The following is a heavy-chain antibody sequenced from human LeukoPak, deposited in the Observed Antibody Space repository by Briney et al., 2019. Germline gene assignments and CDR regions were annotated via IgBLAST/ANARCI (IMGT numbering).Heavy chain of an antibody. Sequence: GGSLRLSCAASGFTFSSYWMSWVRQAPGKGLEWVANIKQDGSEKYYVDSVKGRFTISRDNAKNSLYLQMNSLRAEDTAVYYCARAKFDFWSGYSDYWGQGTLVTVSS. J-gene: IGHJ4*02. CDR2: IKQDGSEK. CDR1: GFTFSSYW. V-gene: IGHV3-7*04. D-gene: IGHD3-3*01. CDR3: ARAKFDFWSGYSDY.